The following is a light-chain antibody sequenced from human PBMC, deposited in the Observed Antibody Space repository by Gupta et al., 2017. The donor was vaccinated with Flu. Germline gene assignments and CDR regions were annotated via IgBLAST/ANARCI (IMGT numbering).Light chain of an antibody. CDR2: DDD. V-gene: IGLV1-51*01. CDR1: NVGSNY. J-gene: IGLJ3*02. CDR3: GTWDVSLNAAV. Sequence: NVGSNYVACYQQLPGTAANILIYDDDKRPSAIPERFSCSRSGTSATLVIAGLQTGDEATYYCGTWDVSLNAAVFGGGTEVTVL.